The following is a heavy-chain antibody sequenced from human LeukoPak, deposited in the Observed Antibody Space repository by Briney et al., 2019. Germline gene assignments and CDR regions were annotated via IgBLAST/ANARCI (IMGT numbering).Heavy chain of an antibody. Sequence: ASVKVSCKASGYSFTSHYMHWVRQAPGQGLEWMGWINPNSGGTDYAQKFQGRVTMTRDTSISTAYMDLSRLRSDDTAVYYCARDLGGLYDILTASWFDPWGQGTLVTVSS. D-gene: IGHD3-9*01. J-gene: IGHJ5*02. CDR2: INPNSGGT. V-gene: IGHV1-2*02. CDR1: GYSFTSHY. CDR3: ARDLGGLYDILTASWFDP.